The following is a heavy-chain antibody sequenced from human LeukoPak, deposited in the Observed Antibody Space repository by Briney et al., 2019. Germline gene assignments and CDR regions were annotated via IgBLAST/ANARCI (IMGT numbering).Heavy chain of an antibody. CDR1: GFTVSSSY. V-gene: IGHV3-66*01. D-gene: IGHD2-2*01. CDR3: ARDVYCSSTSCYYNFDYYYGMDV. Sequence: GGSLRLSCAASGFTVSSSYMSWVRQAPGKGLEWVSVIYSGGSTYYADSVKGRFTISRDNSKNTLYLQMNSLRAEDTAVYYCARDVYCSSTSCYYNFDYYYGMDVWGQGTTVTVSS. J-gene: IGHJ6*02. CDR2: IYSGGST.